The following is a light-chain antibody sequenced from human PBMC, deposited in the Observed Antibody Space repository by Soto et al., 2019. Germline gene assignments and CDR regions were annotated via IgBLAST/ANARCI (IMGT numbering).Light chain of an antibody. Sequence: DIQMTQSPSSLSSSLGDRVTITCRASQGISNYLAWYQQKPGKVPKLLIYAASTLQSGVPSRFSVIGSGTDFTLTISSLQTEDVATYDGQKYNSATLTFGGGTKVDIK. CDR1: QGISNY. CDR2: AAS. J-gene: IGKJ4*01. V-gene: IGKV1-27*01. CDR3: QKYNSATLT.